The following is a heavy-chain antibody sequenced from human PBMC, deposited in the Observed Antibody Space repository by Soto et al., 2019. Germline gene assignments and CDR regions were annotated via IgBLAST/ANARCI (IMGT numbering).Heavy chain of an antibody. Sequence: SQTLSLTCAISGDSVSSNSAAWNWIRQSPSRGLEWLGRTYYRSKWYNDYAVSVKSRITINPDPSKNQFSLQLNSVTPEDTAVYYCARVAYGSGSYYNVLYYMDVWGKGTTVTVSS. CDR2: TYYRSKWYN. CDR1: GDSVSSNSAA. D-gene: IGHD3-10*01. J-gene: IGHJ6*03. V-gene: IGHV6-1*01. CDR3: ARVAYGSGSYYNVLYYMDV.